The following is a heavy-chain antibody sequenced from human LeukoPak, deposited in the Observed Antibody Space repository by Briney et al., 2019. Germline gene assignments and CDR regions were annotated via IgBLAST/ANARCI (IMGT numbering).Heavy chain of an antibody. CDR3: ARDTLRFLEWLLFGY. Sequence: PGGSLRLSCAASGFTFSSYAMSWVRQAPGKGLEWVSAISASGGSTYYADSVKGWFTISRDNSKNTLYLQMNSLRAEDTAVYYCARDTLRFLEWLLFGYWGQGTLVTVSS. D-gene: IGHD3-3*01. CDR2: ISASGGST. V-gene: IGHV3-23*01. J-gene: IGHJ4*02. CDR1: GFTFSSYA.